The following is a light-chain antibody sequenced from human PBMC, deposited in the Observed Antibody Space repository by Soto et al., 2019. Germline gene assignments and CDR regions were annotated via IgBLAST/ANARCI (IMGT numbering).Light chain of an antibody. J-gene: IGKJ1*01. CDR1: QSLVYSDGNTY. CDR3: RQRSNLLRP. CDR2: KVS. V-gene: IGKV2-30*01. Sequence: VMTHSPLSLTVTRGQPASISCRSIQSLVYSDGNTYLNWFQQRPGQSPRRLIYKVSNRDSGVPDRLSGGGSGTDVTLKISRVVVEDVRVDYCRQRSNLLRPYGQGTKVDIK.